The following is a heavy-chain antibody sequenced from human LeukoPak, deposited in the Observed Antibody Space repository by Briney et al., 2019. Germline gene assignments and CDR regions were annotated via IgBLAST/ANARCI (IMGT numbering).Heavy chain of an antibody. CDR1: GFTFSSCW. V-gene: IGHV3-7*02. J-gene: IGHJ4*02. CDR2: IKQDGREK. CDR3: AKRTGGPCTY. D-gene: IGHD4-23*01. Sequence: GGSLRLSCAASGFTFSSCWMSWVRQAPGKGLEWVANIKQDGREKYYVDYVKGRFTISRDNAKNSLYLQMNSLRAEDTAVYYCAKRTGGPCTYWGQGTLVTVSS.